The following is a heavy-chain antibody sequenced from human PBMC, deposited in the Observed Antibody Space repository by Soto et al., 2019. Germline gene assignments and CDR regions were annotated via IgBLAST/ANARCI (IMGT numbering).Heavy chain of an antibody. J-gene: IGHJ5*02. CDR3: ATQPYGDYFNWFDP. CDR2: IYYSGST. CDR1: GGSISSYY. D-gene: IGHD4-17*01. Sequence: PSETLSLTCTVSGGSISSYYWSWIRQPPGKGLEWIGYIYYSGSTNYNPSLKSRVTISVDTSKNQFSLKLSSVTAADTAVYYCATQPYGDYFNWFDPWGQGTLVTVSS. V-gene: IGHV4-59*01.